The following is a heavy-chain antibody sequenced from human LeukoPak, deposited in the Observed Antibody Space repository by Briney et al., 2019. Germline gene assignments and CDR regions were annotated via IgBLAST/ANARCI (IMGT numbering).Heavy chain of an antibody. J-gene: IGHJ4*02. V-gene: IGHV3-48*04. Sequence: PGGSLRLSCAASGFIFSTYSMNWVRQAPWKGLEWISYISTTNTVLYADSVKGRFTISRDNGKNSLYLQMNSLRAEDTAVYYCARDSGWWRFDFWGQGTLVTVSS. CDR3: ARDSGWWRFDF. CDR2: ISTTNTV. CDR1: GFIFSTYS. D-gene: IGHD6-13*01.